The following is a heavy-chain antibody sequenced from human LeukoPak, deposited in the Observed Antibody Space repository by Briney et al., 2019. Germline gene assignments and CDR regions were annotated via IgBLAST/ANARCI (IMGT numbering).Heavy chain of an antibody. Sequence: PGGSLRLSCAASGFTFSSFDMHWVRQPPGQGLEWVSTIGTASATYYPGSVEGRFTLSRDNAKNSLYLQMNSLTAGDTAVYYCARGPPRGKYYYIDVWGKGTTVTVSS. D-gene: IGHD1-1*01. J-gene: IGHJ6*03. CDR2: IGTASAT. CDR1: GFTFSSFD. V-gene: IGHV3-13*01. CDR3: ARGPPRGKYYYIDV.